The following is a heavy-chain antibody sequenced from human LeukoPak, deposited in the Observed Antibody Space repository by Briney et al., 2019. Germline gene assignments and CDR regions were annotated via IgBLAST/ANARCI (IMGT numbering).Heavy chain of an antibody. CDR2: INHSGST. Sequence: SETLSLTCAVYGGSFSGYYWSWIRQPPGKGLEWIGEINHSGSTNYNPSLKSRVTISVDTSKKQFSLKLSSVTAADTAVYYCVTYYFDSSGPKKNYWGQGTLVTVSS. J-gene: IGHJ4*02. D-gene: IGHD3-22*01. V-gene: IGHV4-34*01. CDR1: GGSFSGYY. CDR3: VTYYFDSSGPKKNY.